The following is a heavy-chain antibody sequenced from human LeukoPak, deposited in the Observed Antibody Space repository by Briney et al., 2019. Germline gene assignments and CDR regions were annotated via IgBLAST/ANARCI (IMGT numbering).Heavy chain of an antibody. D-gene: IGHD3-10*01. CDR3: ATLQGAYGSGTNYYMDV. CDR2: IIPIFGTA. J-gene: IGHJ6*03. CDR1: GGTFSNYA. V-gene: IGHV1-69*06. Sequence: SVKVSCKASGGTFSNYAISWVRQAPGQGLEWMGGIIPIFGTAIYAQKFQGRVTMTEDTSTDTAYMELSSLRSEDTAVYYCATLQGAYGSGTNYYMDVWGKGTTVTISS.